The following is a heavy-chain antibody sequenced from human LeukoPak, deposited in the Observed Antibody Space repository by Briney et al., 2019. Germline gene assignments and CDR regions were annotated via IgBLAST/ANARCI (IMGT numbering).Heavy chain of an antibody. Sequence: ASVKVSCMVSGYTLTELSMHWVRQAPGKGLEWMGGFYPEDGEKIYAQKFQGRVTMPEDTSTDTAYMELSSLRSEDTAVYYCATAHRIVGATAPFDYWGQGTLVTVSS. CDR3: ATAHRIVGATAPFDY. CDR1: GYTLTELS. D-gene: IGHD1-26*01. V-gene: IGHV1-24*01. CDR2: FYPEDGEK. J-gene: IGHJ4*02.